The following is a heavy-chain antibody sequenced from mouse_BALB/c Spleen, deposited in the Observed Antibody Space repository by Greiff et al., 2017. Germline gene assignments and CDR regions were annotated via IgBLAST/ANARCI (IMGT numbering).Heavy chain of an antibody. CDR3: ARDYRYDVGFAY. CDR2: ISYSGST. D-gene: IGHD2-14*01. CDR1: GDSITSGY. Sequence: EVKLQESGPSLVKPSQTLSLTCSVTGDSITSGYWNWIRKFPGNKLEYMGYISYSGSTYYNPSLKSRISITRDTSKNQYYLQLNSVTTEDTATYYCARDYRYDVGFAYWGQGTLVTVSA. V-gene: IGHV3-8*02. J-gene: IGHJ3*01.